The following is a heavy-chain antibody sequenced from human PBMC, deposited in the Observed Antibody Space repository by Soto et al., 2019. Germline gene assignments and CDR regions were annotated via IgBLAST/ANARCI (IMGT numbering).Heavy chain of an antibody. CDR2: ISSSGSFT. J-gene: IGHJ4*02. Sequence: GSLRLSCVASGFIFSDYYMSWIRQAPGKGLEWVSYISSSGSFTNYADSVKGRFSISRDNAKNSLYLHMNSLRAEDTAVYYCATGSESGYDLFDYWGQGTQVTV. CDR3: ATGSESGYDLFDY. V-gene: IGHV3-11*06. CDR1: GFIFSDYY. D-gene: IGHD5-12*01.